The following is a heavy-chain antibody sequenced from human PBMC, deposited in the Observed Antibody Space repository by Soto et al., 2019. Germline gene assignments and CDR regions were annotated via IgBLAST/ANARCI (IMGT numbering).Heavy chain of an antibody. CDR1: GFTFSSYS. J-gene: IGHJ5*02. Sequence: GGSLRLSCAASGFTFSSYSMNWVRQAPGKGLEWVSSISSSSSYIYYADSMKGRFTISRDNAKNSLYMQMNSLRAEETAVYYCARGPGDEVGDYIAAAVLSNGFDPWGQGTLVTVSS. V-gene: IGHV3-21*01. CDR3: ARGPGDEVGDYIAAAVLSNGFDP. D-gene: IGHD6-13*01. CDR2: ISSSSSYI.